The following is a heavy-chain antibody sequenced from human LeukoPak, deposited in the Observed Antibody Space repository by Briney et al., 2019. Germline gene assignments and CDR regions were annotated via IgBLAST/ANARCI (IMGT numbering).Heavy chain of an antibody. V-gene: IGHV3-48*01. CDR1: GFTFSSYS. J-gene: IGHJ4*02. D-gene: IGHD3-10*01. CDR3: TGNYYGSGSYADFDY. CDR2: ISSSSSTI. Sequence: GGSLRLSCAASGFTFSSYSMNWVRQAPGKGLEWVSYISSSSSTIYYADSVKGRFTISRDNAKNSLYLQMNSLRAEDTAVYYCTGNYYGSGSYADFDYWGQGTLVTVSS.